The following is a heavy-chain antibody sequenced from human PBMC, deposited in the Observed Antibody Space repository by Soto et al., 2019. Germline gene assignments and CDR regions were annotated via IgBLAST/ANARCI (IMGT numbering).Heavy chain of an antibody. D-gene: IGHD3-9*01. V-gene: IGHV1-69*13. CDR3: ARDLPYYDILTGPTLDAFDI. CDR1: GGTFSSYA. Sequence: GASVKVSCKASGGTFSSYAISWVRQAPGQGLEWMGGIIPIFGTANYAQKFQGRVTITADESTSTAYMELSSLRSDDTAVYYCARDLPYYDILTGPTLDAFDIWGQGTMVTVSS. CDR2: IIPIFGTA. J-gene: IGHJ3*02.